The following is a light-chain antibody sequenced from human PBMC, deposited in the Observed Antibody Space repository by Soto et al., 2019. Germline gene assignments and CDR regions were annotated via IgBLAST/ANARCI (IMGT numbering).Light chain of an antibody. J-gene: IGKJ5*01. Sequence: DIVLTQSPVTLSLSPGERATLSCRASQSVRTYLAWYQVKPGQAPRLLIYDASSRASGVPARFSGSGSGTDFTLTISSLQSEDFAVYYCQQYHNWPITFGQGTRLEIK. CDR1: QSVRTY. CDR3: QQYHNWPIT. V-gene: IGKV3D-15*01. CDR2: DAS.